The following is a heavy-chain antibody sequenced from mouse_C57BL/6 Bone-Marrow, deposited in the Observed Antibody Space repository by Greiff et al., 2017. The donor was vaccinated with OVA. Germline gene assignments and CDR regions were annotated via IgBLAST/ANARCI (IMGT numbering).Heavy chain of an antibody. CDR3: AKRDYYGYYFDY. CDR2: IYPRSGNT. CDR1: GYTFTSYG. V-gene: IGHV1-81*01. Sequence: VQLVESGAELARPGASVKLSCKASGYTFTSYGISWVKQRTGQGLEWIGEIYPRSGNTYYNEKFKGKATLTADKSSSTAYMELRSLTSEDSAVYFCAKRDYYGYYFDYWGQGTTLTVSS. J-gene: IGHJ2*01. D-gene: IGHD1-1*01.